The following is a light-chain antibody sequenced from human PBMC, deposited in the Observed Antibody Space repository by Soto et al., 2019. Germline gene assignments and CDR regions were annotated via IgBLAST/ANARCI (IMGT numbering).Light chain of an antibody. V-gene: IGLV1-44*01. CDR2: YNN. CDR3: AAWDDSLYGWV. Sequence: QSVLTQPPSASGTPGQRVTISCSGSSSNIGSNTVNWYQQLPGTAPTLLIYYNNQRPSGVPDRFSGSKSGTSASLAISGLQSEDEAHYYCAAWDDSLYGWVFGTGTKTTVL. CDR1: SSNIGSNT. J-gene: IGLJ1*01.